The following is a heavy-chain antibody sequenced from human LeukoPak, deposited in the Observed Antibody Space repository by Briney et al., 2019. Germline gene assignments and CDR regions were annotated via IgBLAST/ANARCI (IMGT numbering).Heavy chain of an antibody. CDR2: IPPSLGIA. J-gene: IGHJ4*02. Sequence: GASVKVSCKASGGTFSNFAISWVRQAPGQGLEWMGRIPPSLGIANYAQKFLGRVRITADKSTGTAVMDLSSLRYEDTAVYYCARASHKLERRLDYWGQGTLVTVSS. CDR1: GGTFSNFA. CDR3: ARASHKLERRLDY. D-gene: IGHD1-1*01. V-gene: IGHV1-69*04.